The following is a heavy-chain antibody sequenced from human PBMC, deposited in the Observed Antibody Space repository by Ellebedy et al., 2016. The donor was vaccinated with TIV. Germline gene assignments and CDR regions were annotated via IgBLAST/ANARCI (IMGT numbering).Heavy chain of an antibody. CDR2: MSSSGNT. J-gene: IGHJ4*02. Sequence: MPSETLSPTCTVSGDSISSGDYYWSWIRQPPGKGLEWIGYMSSSGNTNYNPSLKSRVTTSIDTSKNQFSLRLSFVTAADTAVYYCASTEYLGFWGYWGQGTLVTVSS. CDR1: GDSISSGDYY. CDR3: ASTEYLGFWGY. D-gene: IGHD3-16*01. V-gene: IGHV4-61*08.